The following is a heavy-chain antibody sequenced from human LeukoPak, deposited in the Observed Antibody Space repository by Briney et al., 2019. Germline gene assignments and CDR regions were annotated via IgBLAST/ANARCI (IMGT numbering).Heavy chain of an antibody. J-gene: IGHJ3*02. Sequence: PSETLSLTCTVSGGSISSYYWSWIRQPPGKGLEWIGYIYYSGSTNYNPSLKSRVTISVDTSKNQFSLKLSSVTAADTAVYYCARDRPNWNDDGGDAFGIWGQGTMVTVSS. CDR3: ARDRPNWNDDGGDAFGI. V-gene: IGHV4-59*01. CDR1: GGSISSYY. CDR2: IYYSGST. D-gene: IGHD1-1*01.